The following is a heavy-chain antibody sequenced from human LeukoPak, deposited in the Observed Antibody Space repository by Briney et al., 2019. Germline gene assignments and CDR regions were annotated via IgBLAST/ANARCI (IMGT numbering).Heavy chain of an antibody. CDR1: GGSISSGGYY. CDR2: IYYSGST. D-gene: IGHD3-3*01. Sequence: SETLSLTCTVSGGSISSGGYYWSWIRQHPGKGLEWIGYIYYSGSTYYNPSLKSRVTISVDTSKNQFSLKLSPVTAADTAVYYCARGLGHNYDFWSGYYSYFDYWGQGTLVTVSS. CDR3: ARGLGHNYDFWSGYYSYFDY. V-gene: IGHV4-31*03. J-gene: IGHJ4*02.